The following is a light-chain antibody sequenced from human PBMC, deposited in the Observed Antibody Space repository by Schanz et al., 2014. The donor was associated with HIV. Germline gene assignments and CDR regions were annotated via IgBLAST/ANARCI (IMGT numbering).Light chain of an antibody. CDR3: QQRSNWPPIT. CDR1: QRLSSSY. CDR2: ATS. J-gene: IGKJ5*01. Sequence: EIVLTQSPGSLSLSPGGRATLSCGASQRLSSSYLAWYQQKRDQPPRLVIYATSFRATGIPDRFSGSGSGTDVTLTISRLEPEDFAVYYCQQRSNWPPITFGQGTRLEIK. V-gene: IGKV3D-20*02.